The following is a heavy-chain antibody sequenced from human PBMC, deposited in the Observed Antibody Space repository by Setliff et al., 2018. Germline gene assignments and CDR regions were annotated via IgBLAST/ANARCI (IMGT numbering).Heavy chain of an antibody. J-gene: IGHJ4*02. CDR3: AKDLAHYYGSGSSPIDY. V-gene: IGHV1-2*02. D-gene: IGHD3-10*01. Sequence: ASVKVSCKASGYTFTYYFMYWVRQAPGQGLEWMGWISPNSGGTNYTQNFQGRVTMTRDTSISTACMEVSRLRFDETAVYYCAKDLAHYYGSGSSPIDYWGQGTLVTVSS. CDR1: GYTFTYYF. CDR2: ISPNSGGT.